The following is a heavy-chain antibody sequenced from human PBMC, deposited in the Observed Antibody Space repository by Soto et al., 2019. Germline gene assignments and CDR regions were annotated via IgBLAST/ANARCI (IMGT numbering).Heavy chain of an antibody. Sequence: QVQLVQSGAEVRKPGSAVRVSCKASGGTFKMYAMNWVRQAPGQGLEWMAGIIPIFDTPRYAQKFQGRVTITGDESTTTAYMELSSLRSEDTATYYCTRSIGSGGVMGGFDYWGQGTLVTVAS. V-gene: IGHV1-69*01. CDR2: IIPIFDTP. D-gene: IGHD3-16*01. CDR3: TRSIGSGGVMGGFDY. J-gene: IGHJ4*02. CDR1: GGTFKMYA.